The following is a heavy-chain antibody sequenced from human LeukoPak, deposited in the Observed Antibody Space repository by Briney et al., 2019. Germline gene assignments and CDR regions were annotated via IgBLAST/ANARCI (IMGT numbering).Heavy chain of an antibody. D-gene: IGHD6-19*01. CDR2: INTIGNT. Sequence: SETLSLTCTVSGGSISSYYWSWIRQPAGKGLEWIGRINTIGNTNYNPSLKSRVTMSLDTPKNQFSLKLSSVTAADTAVYYCVRQVAGPFFDIWGQGTLVTVSS. J-gene: IGHJ4*02. CDR1: GGSISSYY. CDR3: VRQVAGPFFDI. V-gene: IGHV4-4*07.